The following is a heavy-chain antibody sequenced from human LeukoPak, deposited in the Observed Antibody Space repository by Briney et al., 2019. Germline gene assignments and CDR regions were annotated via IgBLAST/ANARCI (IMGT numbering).Heavy chain of an antibody. V-gene: IGHV1-69*05. CDR1: GGTFSSYA. CDR3: AKDEVFSSAWYFDY. Sequence: ASVKVSCKASGGTFSSYAISWVRQAPGQGLEWMGGIIPIFGTANYAQKFQGRVTMTRDTSTSTVYMELSSLRSEDTAVYYCAKDEVFSSAWYFDYWGQGTLVTVSS. D-gene: IGHD6-19*01. CDR2: IIPIFGTA. J-gene: IGHJ4*02.